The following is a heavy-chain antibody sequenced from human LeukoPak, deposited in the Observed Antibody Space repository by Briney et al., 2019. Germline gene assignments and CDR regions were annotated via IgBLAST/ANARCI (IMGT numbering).Heavy chain of an antibody. J-gene: IGHJ4*03. D-gene: IGHD4-23*01. Sequence: GTSLRLSCAASGFTFSSHSMYWVRQAPEKGLEWVAVIWFGGSKEYYTDSVKGRFTISRDNAKNTLWRQMNSLRAEDTAVYYCTSLTGVASYQPVDTSGHGTPV. CDR3: TSLTGVASYQPVDT. CDR2: IWFGGSKE. V-gene: IGHV3-33*01. CDR1: GFTFSSHS.